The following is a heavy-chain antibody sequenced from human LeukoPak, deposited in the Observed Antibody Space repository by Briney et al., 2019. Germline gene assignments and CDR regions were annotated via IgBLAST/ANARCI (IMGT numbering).Heavy chain of an antibody. D-gene: IGHD4/OR15-4a*01. CDR1: GFSLSTSGVG. Sequence: SGPTLVKPIQPLTLTCTFSGFSLSTSGVGVGWIRQSPGKALESLAIIYWDNDKRYNPFLKSRLTITKDTSKNQVVLAMTNMDPVDTATYYCAPRRYLMTMWDVGAFDIWGQGTMVTVSS. CDR3: APRRYLMTMWDVGAFDI. V-gene: IGHV2-5*02. J-gene: IGHJ3*02. CDR2: IYWDNDK.